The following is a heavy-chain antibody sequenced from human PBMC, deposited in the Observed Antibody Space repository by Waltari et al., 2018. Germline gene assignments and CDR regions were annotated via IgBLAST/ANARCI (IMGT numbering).Heavy chain of an antibody. CDR2: CDPDDGET. D-gene: IGHD4-17*01. CDR3: ATVRRLRGAFFDY. J-gene: IGHJ4*02. CDR1: GYTLTELS. Sequence: QVQLVQSGAEVKKPGASVKVSCKVSGYTLTELSMHWVRQAPGKGLEWVGGCDPDDGETSYAKKFQGRVTMTEDTSTDTAYMELSSRRSEDTAVYYCATVRRLRGAFFDYWGQGTLVTVSS. V-gene: IGHV1-24*01.